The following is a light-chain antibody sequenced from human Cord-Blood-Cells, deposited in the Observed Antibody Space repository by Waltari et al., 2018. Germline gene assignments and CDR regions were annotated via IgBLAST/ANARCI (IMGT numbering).Light chain of an antibody. CDR3: QQYNNWPRT. CDR2: GAS. CDR1: QSVSSN. Sequence: EIVMTQSPATLSVSPGESATLSCRASQSVSSNLAWYQQKPGQAPRLLISGASTRATGIPARFSGSGSGTEFTLTISSLQSEDFAVYYCQQYNNWPRTFGQGTKVEIE. V-gene: IGKV3-15*01. J-gene: IGKJ1*01.